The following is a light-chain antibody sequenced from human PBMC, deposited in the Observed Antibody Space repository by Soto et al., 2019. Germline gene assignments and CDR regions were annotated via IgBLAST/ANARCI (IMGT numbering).Light chain of an antibody. CDR2: KAS. J-gene: IGKJ1*01. Sequence: DIQMTQSPSTLSASVGDGVTITCRASQTITTSLAWYQQKPGKAPKLLIYKASSLGSGVPSRFSGSGSGTEFTLTISSLQPDDFATYYCQQYDSYSVRTFGQGTKVEI. CDR1: QTITTS. V-gene: IGKV1-5*03. CDR3: QQYDSYSVRT.